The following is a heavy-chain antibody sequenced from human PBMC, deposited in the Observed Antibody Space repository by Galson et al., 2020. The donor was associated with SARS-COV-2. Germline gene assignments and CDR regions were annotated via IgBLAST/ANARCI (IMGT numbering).Heavy chain of an antibody. J-gene: IGHJ6*02. CDR3: ARAGHYYGSGDRYGMDV. D-gene: IGHD3-10*01. CDR1: GGTFSSYA. V-gene: IGHV1-69*06. CDR2: IIPIFGTA. Sequence: SVKVSCKASGGTFSSYAISWVRQAPGQGLEWMGGIIPIFGTANYAQKFQGRVTITADKSTSTAYMELSSLRSEDTAVYYCARAGHYYGSGDRYGMDVWGQGTTVTVSS.